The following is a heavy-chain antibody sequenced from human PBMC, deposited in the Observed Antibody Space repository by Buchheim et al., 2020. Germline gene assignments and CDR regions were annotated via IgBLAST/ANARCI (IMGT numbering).Heavy chain of an antibody. V-gene: IGHV3-33*01. CDR1: GFTFSSYG. Sequence: QVQLVESGGGVVQPGRSLRLSCAASGFTFSSYGMHWVRQVPGKGLEWVAVIWYDGSNKYYADSVKGRFTISRDNSKNTLYLQMNSLRAEDTAVYYCASIYGSGSYAYYYYYGMDVWGQGTT. CDR2: IWYDGSNK. J-gene: IGHJ6*02. D-gene: IGHD3-10*01. CDR3: ASIYGSGSYAYYYYYGMDV.